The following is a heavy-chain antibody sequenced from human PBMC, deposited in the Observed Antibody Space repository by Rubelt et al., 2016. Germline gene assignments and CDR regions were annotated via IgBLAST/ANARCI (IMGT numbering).Heavy chain of an antibody. J-gene: IGHJ4*02. D-gene: IGHD6-19*01. CDR2: IYYSGST. CDR3: ARHHIAVAGYENYFDY. CDR1: GGSISSSSYY. V-gene: IGHV4-39*01. Sequence: QLQLQESGSGLVKPSQTLSLTCAVSGGSISSSSYYWGWIRQPPGKGLEWIGSIYYSGSTYYNPSLKCWVTISVDTSKNQFSLKLSSVTAADTAVYYCARHHIAVAGYENYFDYWGQGTLVTVSS.